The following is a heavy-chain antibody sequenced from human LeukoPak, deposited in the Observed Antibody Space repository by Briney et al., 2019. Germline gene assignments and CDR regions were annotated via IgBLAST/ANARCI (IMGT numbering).Heavy chain of an antibody. V-gene: IGHV3-30*18. CDR3: AKLAATVQFDY. J-gene: IGHJ4*02. CDR2: ISYDGSNK. CDR1: GFTFSSYG. D-gene: IGHD6-25*01. Sequence: GGSLRLSCAASGFTFSSYGMHWVRQAPGKGLEWVAVISYDGSNKYYADSVKGRFTISRDNSKNTLYLQMNSLRAEDTAVYYCAKLAATVQFDYWGQGTLVTVSS.